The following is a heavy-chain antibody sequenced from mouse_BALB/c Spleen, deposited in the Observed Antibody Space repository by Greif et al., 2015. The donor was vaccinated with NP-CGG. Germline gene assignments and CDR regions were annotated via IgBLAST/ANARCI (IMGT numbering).Heavy chain of an antibody. V-gene: IGHV5-12-1*01. CDR1: GFAFSSYD. CDR2: ISSGGGST. CDR3: ARYDGYYYYAMDY. D-gene: IGHD2-3*01. J-gene: IGHJ4*01. Sequence: EVKLVDSGGGLVKPGGSLKLSCAASGFAFSSYDMSWVRQTPEKRLEWVAYISSGGGSTYYPDTVKGRFTISRDNAKNTLYLQMSSLKSEDTAMYYCARYDGYYYYAMDYWGQGTSVTVSS.